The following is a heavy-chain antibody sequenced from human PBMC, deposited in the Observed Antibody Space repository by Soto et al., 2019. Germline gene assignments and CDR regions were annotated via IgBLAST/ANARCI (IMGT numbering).Heavy chain of an antibody. V-gene: IGHV1-18*01. CDR2: ISAYNGNT. Sequence: GASVKVSCKASGYTFTGYGISWVRQAPGQGLEWMGWISAYNGNTNYAQKLQGRVTMTTDTSTSTAYMELRSLRSDDTAVYYCARGISIAAAGTSWFDPWGQGTLVTVSS. J-gene: IGHJ5*02. D-gene: IGHD6-13*01. CDR1: GYTFTGYG. CDR3: ARGISIAAAGTSWFDP.